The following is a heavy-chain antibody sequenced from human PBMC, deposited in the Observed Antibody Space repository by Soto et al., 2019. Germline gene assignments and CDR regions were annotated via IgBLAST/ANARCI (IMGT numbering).Heavy chain of an antibody. CDR3: ARGGAARGFGNWFDP. Sequence: SETQSLTCTVSGGSISSSSYYWGWIRQPPGKGLEWIGSIYYSGSTNYNPSLKSRVTMSVDTSKNQFSLKLSSVTAADTAVYYCARGGAARGFGNWFDPWGQGTLVTVSS. V-gene: IGHV4-39*07. CDR1: GGSISSSSYY. J-gene: IGHJ5*02. CDR2: IYYSGST. D-gene: IGHD6-6*01.